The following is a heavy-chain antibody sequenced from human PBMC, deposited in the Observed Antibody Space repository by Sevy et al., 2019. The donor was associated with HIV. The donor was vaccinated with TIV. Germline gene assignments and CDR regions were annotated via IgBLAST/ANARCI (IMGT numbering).Heavy chain of an antibody. CDR2: ISVSGGNT. D-gene: IGHD3-22*01. J-gene: IGHJ4*02. Sequence: GGSLRLSCAASGFTFSSYAMSWVRQAPGKGLEWVSAISVSGGNTYYADCVKGRFTISRDNSENTLYLQMNSLRAEDTAVYYCAKESSYYDSSGYPLFDSWGQGTLVTVSS. V-gene: IGHV3-23*01. CDR3: AKESSYYDSSGYPLFDS. CDR1: GFTFSSYA.